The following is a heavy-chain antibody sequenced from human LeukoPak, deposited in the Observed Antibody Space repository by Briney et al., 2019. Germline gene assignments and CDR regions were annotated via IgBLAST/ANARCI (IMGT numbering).Heavy chain of an antibody. J-gene: IGHJ4*02. V-gene: IGHV1-2*02. CDR1: GYTFTCYY. CDR3: ARGTTEQQLDLDY. D-gene: IGHD6-13*01. Sequence: ASVKVSCKASGYTFTCYYMHWVRQAPGQGLEWMGWINPNSGGTNYAQKFQGRVTMTRDTSISTAYMELSRLRSDDTAVYYCARGTTEQQLDLDYWGQGTLVTVSS. CDR2: INPNSGGT.